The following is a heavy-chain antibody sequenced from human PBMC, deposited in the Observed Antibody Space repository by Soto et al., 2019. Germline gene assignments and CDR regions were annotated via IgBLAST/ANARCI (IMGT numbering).Heavy chain of an antibody. CDR2: INAGNGNT. Sequence: ASVKVSCKASGYTFTSYAMHWVRQAPGQRLEWMGWINAGNGNTKYSQKFQGRVTITADESTSTAHMELSGLRSDDTAVYYCARDKDRAQLGGNYYYMLDVWGQGTTVTVSS. CDR3: ARDKDRAQLGGNYYYMLDV. V-gene: IGHV1-3*01. D-gene: IGHD3-22*01. J-gene: IGHJ6*02. CDR1: GYTFTSYA.